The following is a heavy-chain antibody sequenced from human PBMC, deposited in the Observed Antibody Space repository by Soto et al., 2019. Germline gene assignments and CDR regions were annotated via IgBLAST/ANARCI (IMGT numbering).Heavy chain of an antibody. Sequence: EVQLVESGGGLVQPGGSLRLSCAASGFIFSAYWMTWVRQAPGKGLEWVANINADGSEKYYVDSVKGRFTISRDNVKNSLFLQVNNLRAEDTALYYCGRARIDVWGRGTLVTVSS. CDR3: GRARIDV. CDR2: INADGSEK. CDR1: GFIFSAYW. V-gene: IGHV3-7*01. J-gene: IGHJ2*01.